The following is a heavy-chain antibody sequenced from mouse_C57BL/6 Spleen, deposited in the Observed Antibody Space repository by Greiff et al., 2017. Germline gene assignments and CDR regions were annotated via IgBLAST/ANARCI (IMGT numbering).Heavy chain of an antibody. J-gene: IGHJ1*03. D-gene: IGHD2-5*01. CDR2: IYPGDGDT. V-gene: IGHV1-82*01. Sequence: VKLMESGPELVKPGASVKISCKASGYAFSSSWMNWVKQRPGKGLEWIGRIYPGDGDTNYNGKFKGKATLTADKSSSTAYMQLSSLTSEDSAVYFCARSGSNYWYFDVWGTGTTVTVSS. CDR3: ARSGSNYWYFDV. CDR1: GYAFSSSW.